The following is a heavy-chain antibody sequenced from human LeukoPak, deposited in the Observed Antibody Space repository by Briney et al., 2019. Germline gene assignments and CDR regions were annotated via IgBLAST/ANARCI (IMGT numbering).Heavy chain of an antibody. CDR2: IKQDGSEE. CDR1: GFTFTTYW. Sequence: GGSLRLSCAASGFTFTTYWMMWVRQAPGKGLEWVAKIKQDGSEEYYVDSVRGRFTISRDNAKNSVYLQMNSLRAEDTAVYYCATKNNGCPYHWGQGTLVTVSS. CDR3: ATKNNGCPYH. D-gene: IGHD5-24*01. J-gene: IGHJ4*02. V-gene: IGHV3-7*01.